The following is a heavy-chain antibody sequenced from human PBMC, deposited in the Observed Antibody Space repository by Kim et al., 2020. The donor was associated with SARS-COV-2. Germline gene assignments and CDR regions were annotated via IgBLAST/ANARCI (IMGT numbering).Heavy chain of an antibody. CDR3: ARVGSCSSSVLDCADY. CDR1: GFTFSSYA. V-gene: IGHV3-30*04. J-gene: IGHJ4*02. D-gene: IGHD6-6*01. Sequence: GRSLRLSCAASGFTFSSYAMHWVRQAPGKGLEWVAVISYDGSNKYYVDSVKGRFTISRDNSKNTLYLQMNSLRAEDTAVYYCARVGSCSSSVLDCADYWGQGTLVTVSS. CDR2: ISYDGSNK.